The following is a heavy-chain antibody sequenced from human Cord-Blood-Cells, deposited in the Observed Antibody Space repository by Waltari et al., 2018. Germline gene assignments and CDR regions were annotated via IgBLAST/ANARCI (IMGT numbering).Heavy chain of an antibody. CDR3: ARHAYYSSSFPSYYYYGMDV. V-gene: IGHV5-51*01. CDR1: GYSFTSYW. CDR2: IYPGDSDT. D-gene: IGHD6-6*01. J-gene: IGHJ6*02. Sequence: EVQLVQSGAEVKKPGESLKISCKGSGYSFTSYWIGWVRQVPGKGLEWMGIIYPGDSDTRYSPSFQGQVTISADKSISTAYLQWSSLKASDTAMYYCARHAYYSSSFPSYYYYGMDVWGQGTTVTVSS.